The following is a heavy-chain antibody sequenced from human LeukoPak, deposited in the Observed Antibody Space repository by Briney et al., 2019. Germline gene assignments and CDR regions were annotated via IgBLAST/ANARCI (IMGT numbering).Heavy chain of an antibody. CDR1: GGTFSSYA. CDR2: IIPIFGTA. V-gene: IGHV1-69*05. D-gene: IGHD6-19*01. CDR3: ARASSNAGYSSDQPFDY. J-gene: IGHJ4*02. Sequence: GASVKVSCKASGGTFSSYAISWVRQAPGQGLEWMGGIIPIFGTANYAQKFQGRVTITTDESTSTAYMELSSLRSEDTAVYYCARASSNAGYSSDQPFDYWGQGTLVTVSS.